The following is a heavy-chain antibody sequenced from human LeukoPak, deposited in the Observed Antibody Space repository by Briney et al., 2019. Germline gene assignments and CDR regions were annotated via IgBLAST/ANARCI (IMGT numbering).Heavy chain of an antibody. CDR2: INQSGNT. D-gene: IGHD4-11*01. CDR1: GGSFSAYY. V-gene: IGHV4-34*01. J-gene: IGHJ5*02. CDR3: ARGRRDYTSSGSNWFDP. Sequence: SETLSLTCAVYGGSFSAYYWSWLRQPPGKGLEWIGEINQSGNTNYNPSLKSRVTISVDTSKNHFSLKVSPVTAADTAVYYCARGRRDYTSSGSNWFDPWGQGTLVTVSS.